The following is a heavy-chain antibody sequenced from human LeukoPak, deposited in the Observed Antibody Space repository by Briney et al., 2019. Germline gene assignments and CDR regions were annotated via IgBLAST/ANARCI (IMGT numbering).Heavy chain of an antibody. Sequence: CLRPACATATFTFAAYAMHWVRHAAGKGMEWDSGINWRSDFISYAGSVKGRFTIYRDNAKKSVYLEMDSLRVEDTALYYCAKDLARPTSSRIYGFDIWGQGTVVTVSS. CDR3: AKDLARPTSSRIYGFDI. V-gene: IGHV3-9*01. D-gene: IGHD3-3*02. CDR2: INWRSDFI. J-gene: IGHJ3*02. CDR1: TFTFAAYA.